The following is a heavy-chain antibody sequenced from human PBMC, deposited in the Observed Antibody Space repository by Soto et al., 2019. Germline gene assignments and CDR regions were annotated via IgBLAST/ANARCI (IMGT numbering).Heavy chain of an antibody. V-gene: IGHV1-69*13. D-gene: IGHD1-1*01. CDR2: IIPVFGTA. J-gene: IGHJ1*01. Sequence: SVKVSCKASGGTFSSYAISWVRQAPGQGLECMGGIIPVFGTANYAQKFQGRVTINADESTSTVYMELSSLRSEDTTVYYCARGWNDFPHWGQGTLVTVSS. CDR1: GGTFSSYA. CDR3: ARGWNDFPH.